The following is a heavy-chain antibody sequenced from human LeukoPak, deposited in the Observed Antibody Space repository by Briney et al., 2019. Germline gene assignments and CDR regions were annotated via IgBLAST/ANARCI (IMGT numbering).Heavy chain of an antibody. J-gene: IGHJ5*02. V-gene: IGHV1-69*16. Sequence: SVKVSCKASGGTLSGLPISWVRQAPGQGLEWLGGLIPALATSDYAQRFQGRVTFTTDDSTSTAYMELNGLRDNDTAVYYCARARSGRRGKWLDPWGQGTLVIVSS. CDR1: GGTLSGLP. CDR2: LIPALATS. CDR3: ARARSGRRGKWLDP. D-gene: IGHD6-19*01.